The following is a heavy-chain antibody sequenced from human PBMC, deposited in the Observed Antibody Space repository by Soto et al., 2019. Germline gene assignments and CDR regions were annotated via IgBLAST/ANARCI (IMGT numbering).Heavy chain of an antibody. Sequence: GASVKVSCKASGYTFTSYGISWVRQAPGQGLEWMGWISAYNGNTNYAQKLQGRVTMTTDTSTSTAYMELRSLRSDDTAVYYCARDAGIGYYEGSGYYSPQAYSYYGMDVWGQGTTVTVSS. V-gene: IGHV1-18*04. J-gene: IGHJ6*02. CDR1: GYTFTSYG. D-gene: IGHD3-22*01. CDR3: ARDAGIGYYEGSGYYSPQAYSYYGMDV. CDR2: ISAYNGNT.